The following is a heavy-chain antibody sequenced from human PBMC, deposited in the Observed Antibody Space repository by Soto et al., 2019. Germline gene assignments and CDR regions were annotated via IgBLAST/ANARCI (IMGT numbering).Heavy chain of an antibody. D-gene: IGHD6-19*01. Sequence: SETLSLTCAVSGGCISSRTYNWAWIRQPPGKGLEWIGSIYYGGNTYYKPSLKSRVTISVDSSKNQLSLRLTSVTAADTAVYYCARSLSQRRWLEKGYEYWGQGTRVTVSS. CDR2: IYYGGNT. CDR3: ARSLSQRRWLEKGYEY. V-gene: IGHV4-39*01. CDR1: GGCISSRTYN. J-gene: IGHJ4*02.